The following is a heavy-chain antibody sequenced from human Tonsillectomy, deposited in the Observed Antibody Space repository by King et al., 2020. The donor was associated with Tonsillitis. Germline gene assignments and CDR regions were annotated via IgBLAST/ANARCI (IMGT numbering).Heavy chain of an antibody. CDR1: GGSISSGGYS. Sequence: QLQESGPGLVKPSQTLSLTCAVSGGSISSGGYSWSWIRQPPGKGLEWIGYIYYSGSTYYNPSLKSRVTISVDTSTNQFSLKLSSVTAADTAVYYCAREVGTMVRGVIGWFDPWGQGTLVTVSS. V-gene: IGHV4-30-4*07. D-gene: IGHD3-10*01. CDR3: AREVGTMVRGVIGWFDP. J-gene: IGHJ5*02. CDR2: IYYSGST.